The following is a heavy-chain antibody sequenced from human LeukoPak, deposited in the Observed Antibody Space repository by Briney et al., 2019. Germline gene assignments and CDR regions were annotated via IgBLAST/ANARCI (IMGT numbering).Heavy chain of an antibody. D-gene: IGHD3-16*02. CDR2: IYNSGST. J-gene: IGHJ3*01. Sequence: SETLSLTRAVSGGSLISTTYYWGWIRQPPGKGLEWIGSIYNSGSTYYNPSLKSRVTVSVVISKNQFSLQLSSVTAADTAVYYCARAPRTGAWDMITFGGVIVHGDAFDFWGQGTMVTVSS. CDR1: GGSLISTTYY. CDR3: ARAPRTGAWDMITFGGVIVHGDAFDF. V-gene: IGHV4-39*07.